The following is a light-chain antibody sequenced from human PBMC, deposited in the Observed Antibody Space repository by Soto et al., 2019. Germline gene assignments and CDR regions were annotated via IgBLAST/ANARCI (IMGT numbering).Light chain of an antibody. J-gene: IGLJ2*01. CDR1: NIGSKS. V-gene: IGLV3-21*04. CDR2: YDS. CDR3: QVWDSSSDHVV. Sequence: SYELTQPPSVSVAPGKTARITCGGNNIGSKSVHWYQQKPGQAPVLVIYYDSDRPSGSPERFSGSNSGNTATLTIGRVEAGDEADYYCQVWDSSSDHVVFGGGTKVTVL.